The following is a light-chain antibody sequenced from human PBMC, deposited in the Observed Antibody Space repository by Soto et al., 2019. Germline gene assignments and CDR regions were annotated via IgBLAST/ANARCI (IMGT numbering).Light chain of an antibody. CDR3: QSYDRSLSGWV. CDR1: SSNIGAGYD. V-gene: IGLV1-40*01. CDR2: GNS. J-gene: IGLJ3*02. Sequence: QSVLTQPPSVSGAPGQRVTISCTGSSSNIGAGYDVPWYQQLPGTAPKLLIYGNSNRPSGVPDRFSGSKSGTSASLAITGLQAEDDADYYCQSYDRSLSGWVFGGGTKLTVL.